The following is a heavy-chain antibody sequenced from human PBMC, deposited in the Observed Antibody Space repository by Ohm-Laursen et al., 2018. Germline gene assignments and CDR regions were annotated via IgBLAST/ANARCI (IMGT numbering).Heavy chain of an antibody. V-gene: IGHV3-74*01. Sequence: SLGLSCSASGLTVSGNYMSWVRQAPGKGLVWLSGIKGDGGKINYADSVKGRFTISRDNAKNTLYLQMNSVRVEDTAVYYCLSGSGYSSTWGQGTMVTVSS. CDR1: GLTVSGNY. J-gene: IGHJ3*01. CDR2: IKGDGGKI. D-gene: IGHD3-22*01. CDR3: LSGSGYSST.